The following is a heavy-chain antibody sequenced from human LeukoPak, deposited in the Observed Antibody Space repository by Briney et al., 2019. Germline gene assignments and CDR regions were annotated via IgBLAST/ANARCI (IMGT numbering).Heavy chain of an antibody. CDR1: GFTFSSYS. Sequence: GGSLRLSCAASGFTFSSYSMNWVRQAPGKGLEWVSSISSSSSYIYYADSVKGRFTISRDNAKNSLYLQMNSLRAEDTAVYYCARVPESAAADFDYWGQGTLVTVSS. CDR2: ISSSSSYI. D-gene: IGHD6-13*01. J-gene: IGHJ4*02. CDR3: ARVPESAAADFDY. V-gene: IGHV3-21*01.